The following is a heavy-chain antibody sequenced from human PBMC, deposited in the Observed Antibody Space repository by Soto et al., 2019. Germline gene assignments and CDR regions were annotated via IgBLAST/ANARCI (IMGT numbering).Heavy chain of an antibody. CDR3: ARGISHYYYYMDV. Sequence: SETLSLTCTVSGGSISSGGYYWSWIRQHPGKGLEWIGYIYYSGSTYYNPSLKSRVTISVDTSKNQFSLKLSSVTAADTAVYYCARGISHYYYYMDVWGKGTTVTVSS. V-gene: IGHV4-31*03. J-gene: IGHJ6*03. CDR1: GGSISSGGYY. CDR2: IYYSGST.